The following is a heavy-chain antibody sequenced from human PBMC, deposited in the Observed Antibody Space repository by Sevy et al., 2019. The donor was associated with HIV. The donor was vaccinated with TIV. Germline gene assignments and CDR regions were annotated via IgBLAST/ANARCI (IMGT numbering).Heavy chain of an antibody. V-gene: IGHV3-30*18. CDR2: ISYDGSNK. CDR1: GFTFSSYG. D-gene: IGHD5-18*01. CDR3: AKDRGHVDTAMATDY. Sequence: GGSLRLSCAASGFTFSSYGMHWVRQAPGKGLEWVAVISYDGSNKYDADSVKGRFTISRDNSKNTLYLQMNSLRAEDTAVYDCAKDRGHVDTAMATDYWGQGTLVTVSS. J-gene: IGHJ4*02.